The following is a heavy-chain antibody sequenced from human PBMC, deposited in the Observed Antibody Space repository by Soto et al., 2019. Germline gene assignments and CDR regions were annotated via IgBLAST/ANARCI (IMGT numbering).Heavy chain of an antibody. CDR2: IGGSGGST. J-gene: IGHJ5*02. Sequence: GGSLRLSCAASGFTFSSYAMSWVRRAPGKGLEWVSAIGGSGGSTYYADSVKGRFTISRDNSKNTLYLQMNSLRAEDTAVYYCAIFLYSSSSSWFDPWGQGTLVTVSS. D-gene: IGHD6-6*01. CDR1: GFTFSSYA. CDR3: AIFLYSSSSSWFDP. V-gene: IGHV3-23*01.